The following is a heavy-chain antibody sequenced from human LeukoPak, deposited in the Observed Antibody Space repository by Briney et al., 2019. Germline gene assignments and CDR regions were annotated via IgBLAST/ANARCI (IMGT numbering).Heavy chain of an antibody. Sequence: SETLSLTCAVYGGSFSGYYWSWIRQPPGKGLEWIGEINHSGSTNYNPSLKSRVTISVDTSKNQLSLKLSSVTAADTAVYYCASRGRSDFWSGYFPPFDYWGQGTLVTVSS. CDR1: GGSFSGYY. CDR2: INHSGST. J-gene: IGHJ4*02. CDR3: ASRGRSDFWSGYFPPFDY. V-gene: IGHV4-34*01. D-gene: IGHD3-3*01.